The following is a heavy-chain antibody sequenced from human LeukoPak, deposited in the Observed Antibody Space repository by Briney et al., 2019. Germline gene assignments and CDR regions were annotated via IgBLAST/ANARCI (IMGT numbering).Heavy chain of an antibody. J-gene: IGHJ4*02. D-gene: IGHD1-26*01. CDR1: GFTFSIHA. CDR2: ISSSSSYI. V-gene: IGHV3-21*04. CDR3: AKDTAGGLLTIFDY. Sequence: PGGSLRLSCAASGFTFSIHAMTWVRQAPGKGLEWVSSISSSSSYIYYADSVKGRFTISRDNAKNSLYLQMNSLRAEDTALYYCAKDTAGGLLTIFDYWGQGALVTVSS.